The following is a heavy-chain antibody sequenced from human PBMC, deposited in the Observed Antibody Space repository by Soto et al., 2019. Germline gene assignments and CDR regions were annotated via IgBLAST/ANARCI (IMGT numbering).Heavy chain of an antibody. Sequence: QVQLVQSGAEVRKPGTSVKVSCMASGSTFSSYTVNWVRQAPGKGLEWVGRIIPVLTVTDDSRRFQGRVTITADRVAKTSNMELTSLTSEDADDYYCARRRYCGTDCYKKFYCGVDVWGRWTTVTASS. CDR2: IIPVLTVT. CDR3: ARRRYCGTDCYKKFYCGVDV. D-gene: IGHD2-21*02. CDR1: GSTFSSYT. J-gene: IGHJ6*02. V-gene: IGHV1-69*02.